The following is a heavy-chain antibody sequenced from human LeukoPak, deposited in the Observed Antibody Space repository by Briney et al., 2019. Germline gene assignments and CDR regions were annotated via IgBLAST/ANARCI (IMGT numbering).Heavy chain of an antibody. CDR1: GFTFSSYW. CDR2: INSDGSST. D-gene: IGHD3-16*01. V-gene: IGHV3-74*01. Sequence: PGGSLRLSCAASGFTFSSYWMHWVRHAPGKGLVWVSRINSDGSSTSYADSVKGRFTISRDNSKNTLYLQMNSLRAEDTAVYYCARESGIMITFGGADFDYWGQGTLVTVSS. CDR3: ARESGIMITFGGADFDY. J-gene: IGHJ4*02.